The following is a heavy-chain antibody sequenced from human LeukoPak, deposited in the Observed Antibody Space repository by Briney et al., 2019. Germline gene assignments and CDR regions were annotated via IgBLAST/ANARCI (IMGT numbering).Heavy chain of an antibody. Sequence: SQTLSLTCTVSGGSISSGSYYWSWTRQPAGKGLEWIGRIYTSGSTNYNPSLKSRVTMSVDTSKNQFSLKLSSVTAADTAVYYCARGGYEYYFDYWGQGTLVTVSS. CDR2: IYTSGST. CDR3: ARGGYEYYFDY. D-gene: IGHD3-16*01. CDR1: GGSISSGSYY. J-gene: IGHJ4*02. V-gene: IGHV4-61*02.